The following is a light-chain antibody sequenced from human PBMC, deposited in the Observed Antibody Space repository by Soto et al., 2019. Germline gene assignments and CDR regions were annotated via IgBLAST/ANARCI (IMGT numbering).Light chain of an antibody. CDR3: MQALQTPRT. CDR2: LGS. V-gene: IGKV2-28*01. Sequence: DIVMTQSPLSLPVTPGEPASISCRSSQSLLHSNGYNYLDWYLQKPGQSPQLLICLGSNRASGVPDRFSGSGSGTDLTLKISRVEAEDVGIYYSMQALQTPRTFGQGTKVEIK. J-gene: IGKJ1*01. CDR1: QSLLHSNGYNY.